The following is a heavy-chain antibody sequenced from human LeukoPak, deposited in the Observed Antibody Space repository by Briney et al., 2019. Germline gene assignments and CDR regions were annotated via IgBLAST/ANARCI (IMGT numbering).Heavy chain of an antibody. J-gene: IGHJ6*03. CDR2: INPNSGGT. CDR1: GYTFTGYY. V-gene: IGHV1-2*02. D-gene: IGHD3-16*02. Sequence: ASVKVSCKASGYTFTGYYMHWVRQAPGQGLEWMGWINPNSGGTNYAQKFQGRVTMTRDTSISTAYMELSRLRSDDTAVYYCARDKDFTFGGVIPTFYYYYMDVWGKGTTVTVSS. CDR3: ARDKDFTFGGVIPTFYYYYMDV.